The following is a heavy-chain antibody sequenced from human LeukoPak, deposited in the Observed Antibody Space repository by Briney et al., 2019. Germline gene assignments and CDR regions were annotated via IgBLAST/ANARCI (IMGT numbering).Heavy chain of an antibody. Sequence: TSETLSLTCTVSGGSITSDNHYWTWIRQHPGKGLEWIGYIHFSGGTLYNPSLKSRLTISVDTSKRQFSPHLTSVTGADTAVYYCARLGVGVYGIDFWGQGTLVTVSS. D-gene: IGHD1-26*01. V-gene: IGHV4-31*03. CDR2: IHFSGGT. CDR1: GGSITSDNHY. CDR3: ARLGVGVYGIDF. J-gene: IGHJ4*02.